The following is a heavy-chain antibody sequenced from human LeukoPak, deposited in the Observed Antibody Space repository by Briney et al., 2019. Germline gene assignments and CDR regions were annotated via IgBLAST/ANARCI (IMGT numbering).Heavy chain of an antibody. Sequence: GGSLRLSCAASGFTVSDNYMTWVRQPPGKGLEWVSSIYGAESTNYAASVKGRFTISRDNSKNTLYLQMSSLRAEDTAVYYCVKDRENSSGWYGRRAFDIWGQGTMVTVSS. V-gene: IGHV3-53*05. CDR3: VKDRENSSGWYGRRAFDI. CDR2: IYGAEST. CDR1: GFTVSDNY. J-gene: IGHJ3*02. D-gene: IGHD6-19*01.